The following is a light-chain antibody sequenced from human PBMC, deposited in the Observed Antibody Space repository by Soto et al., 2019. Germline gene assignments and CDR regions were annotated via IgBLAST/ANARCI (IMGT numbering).Light chain of an antibody. Sequence: EIVLTQSPSTLSFSPWERSTLSFMASQSVSSYLAWYQQKPGQAPRLLIYDASNRATGIPARFSGSGSGTDFTLTISSLGPEDFAVYYCQQRSNWPITFGQGTRLEI. CDR3: QQRSNWPIT. V-gene: IGKV3-11*01. CDR2: DAS. J-gene: IGKJ5*01. CDR1: QSVSSY.